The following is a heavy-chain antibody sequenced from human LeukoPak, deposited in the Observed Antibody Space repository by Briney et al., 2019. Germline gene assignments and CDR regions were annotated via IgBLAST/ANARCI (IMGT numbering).Heavy chain of an antibody. CDR2: IYYSGST. J-gene: IGHJ6*02. CDR3: ARVRYSGYDYYYYYGMDV. CDR1: GESISGFY. Sequence: KPSETLSLTCTVSGESISGFYWNWIRQPPGKGLEWLGYIYYSGSTNYNPSLKSRVTISVDTSKNQFSLKLSSVTAADTAVYYCARVRYSGYDYYYYYGMDVWGQGTTVTVSS. D-gene: IGHD5-12*01. V-gene: IGHV4-59*12.